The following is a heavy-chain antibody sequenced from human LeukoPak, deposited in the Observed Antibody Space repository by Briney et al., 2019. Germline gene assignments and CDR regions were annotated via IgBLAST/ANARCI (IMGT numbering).Heavy chain of an antibody. J-gene: IGHJ4*02. CDR1: GGSISSDGYY. CDR3: AVNGYDYYFDY. Sequence: SETLSLTCTVSGGSISSDGYYWGWIRQPPGKGLEWIGSIYYSGSTYYNPSLKSRVTISVDTSKNQFSLRLSSVTAADTAVYYCAVNGYDYYFDYWGQGTLVTVSS. CDR2: IYYSGST. V-gene: IGHV4-39*01. D-gene: IGHD5-12*01.